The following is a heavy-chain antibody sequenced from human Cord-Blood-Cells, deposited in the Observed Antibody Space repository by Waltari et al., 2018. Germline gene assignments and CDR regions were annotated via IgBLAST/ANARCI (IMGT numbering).Heavy chain of an antibody. CDR3: ARESVSGYGWLYYYYGMDV. V-gene: IGHV3-48*03. CDR1: GFIVSSHE. J-gene: IGHJ6*02. D-gene: IGHD5-12*01. CDR2: ISSSGSTI. Sequence: EVRLVESGGGLVQTGGFLRLSCAASGFIVSSHEMNWVRPAPGKGLEWVSYISSSGSTIYYADSVKGRFTISRDNAKNSLYLQMNSLRAEDTAVYYCARESVSGYGWLYYYYGMDVWGQGTTVTVSS.